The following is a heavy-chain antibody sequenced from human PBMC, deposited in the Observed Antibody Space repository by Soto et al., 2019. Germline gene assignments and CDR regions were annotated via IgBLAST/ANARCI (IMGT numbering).Heavy chain of an antibody. CDR2: ISGSGGST. Sequence: GGSLRLSCAASGFTFSSYAMSWVRQAPGKGLEWVSGISGSGGSTYYADSVKGLFTISRDNSKNTLYLQMNSLRAEDTAVYYCAKDRKSGSGWYWDYWGQGTLVTVSS. CDR3: AKDRKSGSGWYWDY. D-gene: IGHD6-19*01. CDR1: GFTFSSYA. V-gene: IGHV3-23*01. J-gene: IGHJ4*02.